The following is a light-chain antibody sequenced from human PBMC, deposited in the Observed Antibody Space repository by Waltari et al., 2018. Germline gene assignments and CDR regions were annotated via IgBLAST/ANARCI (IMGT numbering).Light chain of an antibody. V-gene: IGLV2-11*03. CDR3: CSYAGSYTWM. Sequence: QQHPGEAPKRNIYDVTQRRSGGPDRVSGSKSANTASLTSSGRQTEDEADYYCCSYAGSYTWMFGGGTKVTVL. CDR2: DVT. J-gene: IGLJ3*02.